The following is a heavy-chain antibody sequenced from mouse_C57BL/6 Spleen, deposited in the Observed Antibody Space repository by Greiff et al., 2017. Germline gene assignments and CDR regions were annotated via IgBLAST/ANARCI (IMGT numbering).Heavy chain of an antibody. CDR3: ARDYGSSYCCDY. CDR1: GYAFSSSW. J-gene: IGHJ2*01. Sequence: VQLQQSGPELVKPGASVKISCKASGYAFSSSWMNWVKQRPGKGLEWIGRIYPGDGDTNYNGKFKGKATLTADKSSSTAYVQLSILTSAYSAVYFYARDYGSSYCCDYWGQGTTLTVSS. D-gene: IGHD1-1*01. CDR2: IYPGDGDT. V-gene: IGHV1-82*01.